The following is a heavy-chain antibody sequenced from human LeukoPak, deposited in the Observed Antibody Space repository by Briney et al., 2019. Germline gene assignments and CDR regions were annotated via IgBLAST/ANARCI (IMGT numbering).Heavy chain of an antibody. CDR3: TRLYYYGSGSYYNVDDYMDV. Sequence: GGSLRLSCTASGFTFGDYAMSWARQAPGKGLEWGGFIRSKAYGGTTEYAASGKGIFTISRYDAKSIGYLQMNSLKTEDTAVYYCTRLYYYGSGSYYNVDDYMDVWGKGTTVTISS. J-gene: IGHJ6*03. CDR1: GFTFGDYA. D-gene: IGHD3-10*01. CDR2: IRSKAYGGTT. V-gene: IGHV3-49*04.